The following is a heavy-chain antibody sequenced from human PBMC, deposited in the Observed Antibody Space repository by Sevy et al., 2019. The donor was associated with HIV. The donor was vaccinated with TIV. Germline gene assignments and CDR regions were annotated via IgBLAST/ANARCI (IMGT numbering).Heavy chain of an antibody. CDR3: ARPSYGSGRGYPNYFYYYGMDD. V-gene: IGHV1-69*13. D-gene: IGHD3-10*01. CDR2: IIPIFGTT. J-gene: IGHJ6*02. CDR1: GGTFSSFD. Sequence: ASVKVSCKASGGTFSSFDLSWVRQAPGQGLEWMGRIIPIFGTTKYAQKFQGRVTIIADESTSTAYMELSSLGSEDTAVHYCARPSYGSGRGYPNYFYYYGMDDWGPGTTVTVSS.